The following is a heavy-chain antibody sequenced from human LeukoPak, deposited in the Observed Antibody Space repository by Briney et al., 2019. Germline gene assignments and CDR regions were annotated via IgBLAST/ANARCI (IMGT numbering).Heavy chain of an antibody. V-gene: IGHV4-38-2*01. J-gene: IGHJ4*02. Sequence: SSETLSLTCAVAGYSISSGYYWGWIRQPPGKGLQWIASMYQSGSTYYNPSLKSRVTISLDTSKNQFSLKLSSVTAAYTAVYYCARHKDRAYFDYWGLGTLVTVPP. D-gene: IGHD3-16*01. CDR3: ARHKDRAYFDY. CDR2: MYQSGST. CDR1: GYSISSGYY.